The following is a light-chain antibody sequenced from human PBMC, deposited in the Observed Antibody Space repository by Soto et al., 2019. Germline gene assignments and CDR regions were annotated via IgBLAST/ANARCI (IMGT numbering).Light chain of an antibody. V-gene: IGLV2-14*03. CDR1: SSDFDGFTK. CDR3: SSFTSSFTYV. J-gene: IGLJ1*01. CDR2: DVT. Sequence: QSALTQPASVSGSPGQSIAISCTGTSSDFDGFTKVSWYQHHPDKAPKLMMYDVTNRPSGVSDRFSGSKSGNTASLTISGLQAEDEADYYCSSFTSSFTYVFGSGNKLTVL.